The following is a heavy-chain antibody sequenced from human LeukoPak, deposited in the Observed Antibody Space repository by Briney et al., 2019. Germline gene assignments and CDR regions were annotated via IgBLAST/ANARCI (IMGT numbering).Heavy chain of an antibody. V-gene: IGHV4-31*03. Sequence: SETLSLTCTVSGGSISSGGYFWTWIRQHPGKGLEWIGYIYYSGSTYYNPSLKSRVAISVDTSKNQFSLKLSSVTAADTAVYYCARAYCSGGSCYEFDYWGQGTLVTVSS. D-gene: IGHD2-15*01. CDR2: IYYSGST. CDR3: ARAYCSGGSCYEFDY. J-gene: IGHJ4*02. CDR1: GGSISSGGYF.